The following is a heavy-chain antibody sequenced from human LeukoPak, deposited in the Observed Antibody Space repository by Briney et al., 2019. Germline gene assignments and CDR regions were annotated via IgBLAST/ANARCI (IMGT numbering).Heavy chain of an antibody. D-gene: IGHD3-22*01. CDR3: ARIRPVYYYVSSGYRFDY. J-gene: IGHJ4*02. CDR1: SGSISNSGYY. Sequence: PSETLSLTCTVSSGSISNSGYYWGWIRQPPGKGLEWIGSIYYSGSTYYNPSLKSRVTISVDTSKNQFSLKLSSVTAADTAVYYCARIRPVYYYVSSGYRFDYWGQGTLVTVSS. V-gene: IGHV4-39*07. CDR2: IYYSGST.